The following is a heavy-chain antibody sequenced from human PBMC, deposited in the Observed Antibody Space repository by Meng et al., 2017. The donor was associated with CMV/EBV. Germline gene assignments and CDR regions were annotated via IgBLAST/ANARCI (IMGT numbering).Heavy chain of an antibody. CDR3: ARAKGYYYDSSGYSSGFDP. V-gene: IGHV4-39*07. Sequence: SCSYYWGWIRQPPGKGLEWIGSIYYSGSTYYNPSLKSRVTISVDTSKNQFSLKLSSVTAADTAVYYCARAKGYYYDSSGYSSGFDPWGQGTLVTVSS. CDR2: IYYSGST. J-gene: IGHJ5*02. CDR1: SCSYY. D-gene: IGHD3-22*01.